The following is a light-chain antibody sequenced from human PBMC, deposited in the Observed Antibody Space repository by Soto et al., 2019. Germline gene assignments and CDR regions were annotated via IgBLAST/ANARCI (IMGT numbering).Light chain of an antibody. J-gene: IGLJ1*01. CDR1: SSDVGGYNY. Sequence: QSALTQPASVSGSPGQSITISCTGTSSDVGGYNYVSWYQQHPGKAPKLMIYDVNNRPSGVSNRFSGSKSGNTASLTISGLQAEDEADSYCKSYTSSSTYVFGTGTKLTVL. CDR3: KSYTSSSTYV. CDR2: DVN. V-gene: IGLV2-14*01.